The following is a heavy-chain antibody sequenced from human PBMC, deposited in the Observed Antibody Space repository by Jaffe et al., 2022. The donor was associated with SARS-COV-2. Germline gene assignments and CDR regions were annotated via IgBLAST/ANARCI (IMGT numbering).Heavy chain of an antibody. J-gene: IGHJ1*01. V-gene: IGHV3-72*01. D-gene: IGHD2-15*01. CDR1: GFTFSDYY. CDR2: SRNKANGYTT. CDR3: ARSPFCSGGWCYVPLQY. Sequence: EVQLVESGGGLVQPGGSLRLSCAASGFTFSDYYMDWVRQAPGKGLEWVGRSRNKANGYTTEYAAPVQGRFTVSRDGSRNLLYLQMNSLKTEDTAVYYCARSPFCSGGWCYVPLQYWGLGTLVTVSS.